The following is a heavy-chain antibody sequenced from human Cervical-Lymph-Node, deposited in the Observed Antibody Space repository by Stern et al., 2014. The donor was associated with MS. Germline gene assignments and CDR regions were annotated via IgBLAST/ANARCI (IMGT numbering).Heavy chain of an antibody. CDR1: GFSLSTSGVG. D-gene: IGHD1-14*01. V-gene: IGHV2-5*02. Sequence: QVTLKESGPTLVKPTQTLTLTCTFSGFSLSTSGVGVGWIRQPPGKDMEWLAFIHWDDEKRYSPSLKSRLTITKDTSRNRVVLTMTNVDPVDTATYYCAHRTGGPFDYWGQGTLITVSS. J-gene: IGHJ4*02. CDR3: AHRTGGPFDY. CDR2: IHWDDEK.